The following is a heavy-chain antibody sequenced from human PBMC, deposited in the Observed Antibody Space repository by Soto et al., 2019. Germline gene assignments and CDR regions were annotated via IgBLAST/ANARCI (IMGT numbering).Heavy chain of an antibody. CDR3: ASPTGRYEHRFYY. J-gene: IGHJ4*02. D-gene: IGHD3-16*02. V-gene: IGHV4-39*01. Sequence: PSETLSLTCTVSGGSISSGGYYWSWIRQHPGKGLEWIGSIYYSGSTYYNPSLKSRVTMSIDTSKNQVSLQLTSVTAADTALYYCASPTGRYEHRFYYWGLGTLVTVSS. CDR1: GGSISSGGYY. CDR2: IYYSGST.